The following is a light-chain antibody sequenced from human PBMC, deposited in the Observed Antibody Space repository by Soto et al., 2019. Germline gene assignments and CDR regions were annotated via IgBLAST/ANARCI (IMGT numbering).Light chain of an antibody. CDR3: CEYAGHSTEV. Sequence: QAVPTQPASVSGSPGQSITISCTGGSNDAGGYYLVSWYQQHPGQAPKLIIYEDTKRPSGVSSRFSGSTSDNSPSLTISGLQAAAEADYYSCEYAGHSTEVFAGGTKVTVL. J-gene: IGLJ1*01. V-gene: IGLV2-23*01. CDR2: EDT. CDR1: SNDAGGYYL.